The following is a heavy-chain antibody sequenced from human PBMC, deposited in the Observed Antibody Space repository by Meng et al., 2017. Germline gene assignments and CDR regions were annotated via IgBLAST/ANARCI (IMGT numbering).Heavy chain of an antibody. CDR3: AREIAAAYCGGDCYL. V-gene: IGHV1-69*01. Sequence: QGQLVQVGAGVKKPGSSVKVSCKASGGTFSSYAISWVRQAPGQGLEWMGGIIPIFGTANYAQKFQGRVTITADESTSTAYMELSSLRSEDTAVYYCAREIAAAYCGGDCYLWGQGTLVTVSS. J-gene: IGHJ5*02. CDR1: GGTFSSYA. D-gene: IGHD2-21*02. CDR2: IIPIFGTA.